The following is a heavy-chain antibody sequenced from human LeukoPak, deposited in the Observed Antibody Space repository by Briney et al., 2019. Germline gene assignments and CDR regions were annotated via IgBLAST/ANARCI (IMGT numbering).Heavy chain of an antibody. D-gene: IGHD5-18*01. J-gene: IGHJ4*02. CDR2: ISAYNGNT. CDR1: GYTFTSYG. CDR3: ARVGGGYSNMEGFYFDY. V-gene: IGHV1-18*01. Sequence: ASVKVSCKASGYTFTSYGISWVRQAPGQGLEWMGWISAYNGNTNYAQKLQGRVTMTTDTSTSTAYMELRSLRSDDTAVYYCARVGGGYSNMEGFYFDYWGQGTLVTVSS.